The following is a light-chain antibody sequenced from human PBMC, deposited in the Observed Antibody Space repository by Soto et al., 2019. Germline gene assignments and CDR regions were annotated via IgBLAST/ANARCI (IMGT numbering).Light chain of an antibody. V-gene: IGKV3-15*01. Sequence: EIVMTQSPATLSVSPGERATLSCRASQSVSSNLAWYQQKPGQAPRLLIYDASTRATGIPARFNGSGSGTEFTLTISSLQSEDVAVYYCQQYNNWPLTFGGGTKVDIK. CDR2: DAS. CDR3: QQYNNWPLT. CDR1: QSVSSN. J-gene: IGKJ4*01.